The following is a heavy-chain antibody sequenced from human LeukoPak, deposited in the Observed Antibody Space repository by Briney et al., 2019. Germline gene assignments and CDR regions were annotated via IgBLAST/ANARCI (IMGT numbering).Heavy chain of an antibody. CDR3: ARDLNTIFGVVIIFSEEDDY. V-gene: IGHV1-18*01. CDR1: GYTFTSFG. CDR2: ISAYNANT. Sequence: ASVKVSCKAPGYTFTSFGISWVRQAPGQGLEWMGWISAYNANTNFAQNLQGRVTMTTDTSTSTAYMELRSLRSDDTAVYYCARDLNTIFGVVIIFSEEDDYWGQGTLVTVSS. D-gene: IGHD3-3*01. J-gene: IGHJ4*02.